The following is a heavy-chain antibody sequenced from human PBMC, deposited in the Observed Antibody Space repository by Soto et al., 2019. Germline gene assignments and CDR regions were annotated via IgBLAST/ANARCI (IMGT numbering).Heavy chain of an antibody. V-gene: IGHV1-18*01. CDR2: ISAYNGNT. CDR3: ARASSSGWYDRSGY. Sequence: QVQLVQSGAEVKKPGASVKVSCKASGYTFTSYGISWVRQAPGQGLEWMGWISAYNGNTNYAQKLQGRVTMTTDTYTSTAYMELRSLRSDDPAVYYWARASSSGWYDRSGYWGQGTLVTVSS. CDR1: GYTFTSYG. J-gene: IGHJ4*02. D-gene: IGHD6-19*01.